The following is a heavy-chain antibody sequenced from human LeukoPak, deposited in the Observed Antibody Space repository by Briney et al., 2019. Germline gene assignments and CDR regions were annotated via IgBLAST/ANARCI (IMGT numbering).Heavy chain of an antibody. CDR3: ARVHYDILTGYFVDFDY. Sequence: ASVKVSCKASGYTFTSYGISWVRQAPGQGLEWMGWISAYNGNTNYAQKLQGRVTMTTDTSTSTAYMELRSLRSDDTAVYYCARVHYDILTGYFVDFDYWGQGTPVTVSS. CDR2: ISAYNGNT. J-gene: IGHJ4*02. V-gene: IGHV1-18*01. CDR1: GYTFTSYG. D-gene: IGHD3-9*01.